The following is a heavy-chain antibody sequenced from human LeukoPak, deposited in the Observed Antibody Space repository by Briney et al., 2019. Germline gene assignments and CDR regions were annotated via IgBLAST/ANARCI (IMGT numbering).Heavy chain of an antibody. CDR3: AREEQLRYFDWFSTTDAFDI. J-gene: IGHJ3*02. V-gene: IGHV1-18*01. CDR1: GYTFTSYG. CDR2: ISAYNGNT. D-gene: IGHD3-9*01. Sequence: ASVKVSCRASGYTFTSYGISWVRQAPGQGLEWMGWISAYNGNTNYAQKLQGRVAMTTDTSTSTAYMELRSLRSDDTAVYYCAREEQLRYFDWFSTTDAFDIWGLGTMVTVSS.